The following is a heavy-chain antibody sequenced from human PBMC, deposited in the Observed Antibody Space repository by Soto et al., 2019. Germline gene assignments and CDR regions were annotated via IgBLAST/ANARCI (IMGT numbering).Heavy chain of an antibody. CDR2: ITDSGYDT. CDR1: GFSFRKSA. D-gene: IGHD3-22*01. J-gene: IGHJ4*02. V-gene: IGHV3-23*01. CDR3: ARDPFDYDSDIVPPPSRGFDY. Sequence: GGSLRLSCAASGFSFRKSAMTWVRQAPGQGLQYISSITDSGYDTFYADSVKGRFIISRDNSKNTLKLQMKSQREDDMAVYYCARDPFDYDSDIVPPPSRGFDYWGQGT.